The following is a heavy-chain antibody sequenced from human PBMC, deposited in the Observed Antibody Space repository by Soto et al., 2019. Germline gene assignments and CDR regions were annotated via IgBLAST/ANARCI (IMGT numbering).Heavy chain of an antibody. V-gene: IGHV3-53*04. CDR3: ARGDYGAFDI. CDR2: IYSGGST. J-gene: IGHJ3*02. D-gene: IGHD4-17*01. Sequence: GGSLRLSCAASAFTVSSNYMSWVRQAPGKGLEWVSVIYSGGSTYYADSVKGRFTISRHNSKNMLYLQMNSLRAEDTAVYYCARGDYGAFDIWGQGTMVTVSS. CDR1: AFTVSSNY.